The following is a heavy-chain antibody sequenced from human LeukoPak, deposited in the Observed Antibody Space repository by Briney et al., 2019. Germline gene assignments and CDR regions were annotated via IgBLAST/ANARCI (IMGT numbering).Heavy chain of an antibody. V-gene: IGHV4-39*07. CDR2: IYYSGST. CDR1: GGSISSSSYY. D-gene: IGHD6-19*01. J-gene: IGHJ5*02. CDR3: ARDRGSSGWRWFEP. Sequence: SGTLSLTCTVSGGSISSSSYYWGWIRQPPGKGLEWIGSIYYSGSTYYNPSLKSRVTISVDTSKNQFSLKLSSVAAAATAVYYCARDRGSSGWRWFEPWGQGTLVTVLS.